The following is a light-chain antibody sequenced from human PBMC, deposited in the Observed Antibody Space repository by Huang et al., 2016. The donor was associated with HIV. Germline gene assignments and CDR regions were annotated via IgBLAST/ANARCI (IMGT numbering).Light chain of an antibody. J-gene: IGKJ5*01. CDR2: SAS. CDR1: QRVFTY. CDR3: QQSYDTLRT. Sequence: DIQMTQSPSSLSASVGDRVTISCRASQRVFTYLHWYQQKPGKAPRLLIYSASNLQSGVSTRFSGSGSGTDFTLTITNLQPEDFATYYCQQSYDTLRTFGQGTRL. V-gene: IGKV1-39*01.